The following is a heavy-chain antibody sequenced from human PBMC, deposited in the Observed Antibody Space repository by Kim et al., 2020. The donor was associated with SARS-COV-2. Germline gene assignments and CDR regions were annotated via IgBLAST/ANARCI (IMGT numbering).Heavy chain of an antibody. J-gene: IGHJ4*02. CDR3: HLPAAIPDLNFDY. CDR1: GFTFDDYT. Sequence: GGSLRLSCAASGFTFDDYTMHWVRQAPGKGLEWVSLISWDGGSTYYADSVKGRFTISRDNSKNSLYLQMNSLRTEDTALYYCHLPAAIPDLNFDYWGQGTLVTVSS. CDR2: ISWDGGST. V-gene: IGHV3-43*01. D-gene: IGHD2-2*01.